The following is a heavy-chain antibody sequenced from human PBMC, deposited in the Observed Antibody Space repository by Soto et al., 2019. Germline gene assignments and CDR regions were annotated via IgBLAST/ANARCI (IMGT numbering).Heavy chain of an antibody. V-gene: IGHV3-9*01. CDR3: EKDIFDHIVVVAAHPRYYGMDV. D-gene: IGHD2-21*02. CDR2: ISWYIVSI. J-gene: IGHJ6*02. CDR1: GFTFEDYA. Sequence: EVQLVESGGGLVQPGRSLRLSCAASGFTFEDYAMHWVRQAPGKGLEWVSGISWYIVSIGYADSVKGPLTISRDNAKNSLYLQIDGLRDEDTALYYCEKDIFDHIVVVAAHPRYYGMDVWGQGTTVIVCS.